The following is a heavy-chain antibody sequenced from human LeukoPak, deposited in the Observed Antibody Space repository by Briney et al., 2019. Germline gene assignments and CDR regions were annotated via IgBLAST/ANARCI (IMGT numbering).Heavy chain of an antibody. CDR2: IWYDGSNK. CDR3: ARDSSGYSYYFDY. D-gene: IGHD3-22*01. CDR1: GFTFSSYG. J-gene: IGHJ4*02. Sequence: PGKSLRLSCAASGFTFSSYGMHWVRQAPGKGLEWVAVIWYDGSNKYYADSVKGRFTISRDNSKNTLYLQMNSLRAEDTAVYYCARDSSGYSYYFDYWGQGTLVTVSS. V-gene: IGHV3-33*08.